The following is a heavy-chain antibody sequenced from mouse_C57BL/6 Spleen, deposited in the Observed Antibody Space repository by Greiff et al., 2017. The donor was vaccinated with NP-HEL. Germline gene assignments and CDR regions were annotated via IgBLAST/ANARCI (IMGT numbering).Heavy chain of an antibody. CDR1: GYTFTSYW. D-gene: IGHD1-1*01. J-gene: IGHJ2*01. V-gene: IGHV1-61*01. CDR2: IYPSDSET. Sequence: VQLQQPGAELVRPGSSVKLSCKASGYTFTSYWMDWVKQRPGQGLEWIGNIYPSDSETHYNQKFKDKATLTVDKSSSTAYMQLSSLTSEDSAVYYCARGYYYGSMYYFDYWGQGTTLTVSS. CDR3: ARGYYYGSMYYFDY.